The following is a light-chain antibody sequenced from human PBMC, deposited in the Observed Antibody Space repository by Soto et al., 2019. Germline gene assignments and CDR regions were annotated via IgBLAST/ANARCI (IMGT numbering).Light chain of an antibody. CDR3: SSYTSSTFYV. CDR1: SSDVGIYNY. V-gene: IGLV2-14*01. J-gene: IGLJ1*01. CDR2: EVT. Sequence: QSALTQPASVSGSPGQSIAISCTGSSSDVGIYNYVSWYQQHPGKVPKLIIYEVTNRPSGVSNRFSGSKSGNTASLTISGLQAEDEADYYCSSYTSSTFYVFGTGTKLTVL.